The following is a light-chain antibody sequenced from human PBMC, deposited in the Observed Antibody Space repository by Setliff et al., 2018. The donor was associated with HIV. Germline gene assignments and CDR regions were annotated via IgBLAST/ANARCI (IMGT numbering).Light chain of an antibody. J-gene: IGLJ1*01. V-gene: IGLV2-14*01. CDR3: SSYAITNTLP. Sequence: QSVLTQPASVSGSLGQSITISCPGTSSDVGGYSYVSWYQQHPGKAPKLIIYEVRNRPSGVSNRFSGSKSGNTASLTISGLRAEDEADYYCSSYAITNTLPFGTGTKGTVL. CDR1: SSDVGGYSY. CDR2: EVR.